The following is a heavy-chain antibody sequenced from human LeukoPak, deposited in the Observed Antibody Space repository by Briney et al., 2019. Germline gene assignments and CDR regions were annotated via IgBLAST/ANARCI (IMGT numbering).Heavy chain of an antibody. CDR2: ISGSGGST. Sequence: PGGSLRLSCAASGFTFSSYGMSWVRQAPGKGLEWVSAISGSGGSTYYADSVKGRFTISRDNSKNTLYLQMNSLRAEDTAVYYCAKDRLGFDWSLRRGVWGKGTLVTVSS. J-gene: IGHJ4*01. CDR1: GFTFSSYG. V-gene: IGHV3-23*01. D-gene: IGHD3-9*01. CDR3: AKDRLGFDWSLRRGV.